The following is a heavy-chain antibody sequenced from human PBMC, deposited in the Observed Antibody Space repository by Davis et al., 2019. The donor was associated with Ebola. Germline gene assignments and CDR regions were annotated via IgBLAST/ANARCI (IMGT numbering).Heavy chain of an antibody. J-gene: IGHJ5*02. Sequence: PSETLSLTCTVSGGSISSYYWSWIRQPPGKGLEWIGYIYYSGSTNYNPSLKSRVTISVDTSKNQFSLKLSSVTAADTAVYYCARDRIPIAVAGIGFDPWGQGTLVTVSS. CDR3: ARDRIPIAVAGIGFDP. D-gene: IGHD6-19*01. CDR2: IYYSGST. V-gene: IGHV4-59*12. CDR1: GGSISSYY.